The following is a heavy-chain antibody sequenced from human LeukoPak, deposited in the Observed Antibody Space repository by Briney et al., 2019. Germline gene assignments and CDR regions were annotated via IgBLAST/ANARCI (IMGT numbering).Heavy chain of an antibody. J-gene: IGHJ4*02. D-gene: IGHD5-24*01. CDR3: ARSRDGYSQ. Sequence: PGGSLRLSCAPSEFTNSWMNWVRQAPGKGLVWVSRIDTDGSTTTYADSVKGRFTIFRDNAKNTLYLQMNSLRAEDTAVYYCARSRDGYSQWGQGTLVTVSS. CDR1: EFTNSW. V-gene: IGHV3-74*01. CDR2: IDTDGSTT.